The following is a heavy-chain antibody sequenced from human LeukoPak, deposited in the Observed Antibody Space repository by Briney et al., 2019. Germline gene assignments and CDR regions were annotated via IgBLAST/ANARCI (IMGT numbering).Heavy chain of an antibody. V-gene: IGHV3-21*01. CDR1: GFTFSSYS. D-gene: IGHD3-3*01. J-gene: IGHJ4*02. CDR2: ISSSSSYI. CDR3: ARGWTTIFGVVTIGDYFDY. Sequence: GGSLRLSCAASGFTFSSYSMNWVRQAPGKGLEWVSSISSSSSYIYYADSVKGRFTISRDSAKNSLYLQMNSLRAEDTAVYYCARGWTTIFGVVTIGDYFDYWGQGTLVTVSS.